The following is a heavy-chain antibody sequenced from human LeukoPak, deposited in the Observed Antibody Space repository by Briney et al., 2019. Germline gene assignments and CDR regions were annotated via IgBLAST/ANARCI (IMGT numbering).Heavy chain of an antibody. CDR3: ATQLVVVIGHYFDY. Sequence: PSETLSLTCTVSGGSISSSSYYWGWIRQPPGKGLEWIGSIYYSGSTYYNPSLKSRVTISVDTSKNQFSLKLSSVTAADTAVYYCATQLVVVIGHYFDYWGQGTLVTVSS. CDR1: GGSISSSSYY. V-gene: IGHV4-39*01. J-gene: IGHJ4*02. CDR2: IYYSGST. D-gene: IGHD3-22*01.